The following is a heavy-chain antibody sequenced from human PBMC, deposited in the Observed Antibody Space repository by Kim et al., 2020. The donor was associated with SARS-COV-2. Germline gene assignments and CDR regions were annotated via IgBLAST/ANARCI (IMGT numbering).Heavy chain of an antibody. CDR3: TKDIYVCTNGVCLVEY. CDR1: GFTFNNYG. V-gene: IGHV3-23*01. CDR2: IGSGGYIT. J-gene: IGHJ4*01. Sequence: GGSLRLSCAASGFTFNNYGMSWVRQAPGKGLEWISTIGSGGYITYYAASAKGRFTISRDNSKNTLYLQMNSLRGEDTAVYYCTKDIYVCTNGVCLVEYWG. D-gene: IGHD2-8*01.